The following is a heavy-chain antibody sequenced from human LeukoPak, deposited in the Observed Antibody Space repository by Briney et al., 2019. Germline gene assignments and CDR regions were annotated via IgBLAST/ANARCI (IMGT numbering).Heavy chain of an antibody. CDR1: GGSFSGYY. CDR2: INHSGST. Sequence: PSETLSLTCAVYGGSFSGYYWSWIRQPPGKGLEWIGEINHSGSTNYNPSLKSRVTISVDTSKNQFSLKLSSVTAADTAVCYCASRYSYGYVPFDYWGQGTLVTVSS. J-gene: IGHJ4*02. V-gene: IGHV4-34*01. D-gene: IGHD5-18*01. CDR3: ASRYSYGYVPFDY.